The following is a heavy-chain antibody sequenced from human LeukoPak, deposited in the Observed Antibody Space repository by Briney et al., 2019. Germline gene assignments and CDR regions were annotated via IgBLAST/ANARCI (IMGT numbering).Heavy chain of an antibody. CDR2: IDHSGST. Sequence: ASETLSLTCTVSGYSISSNYYWGWIRPPPGKGLEWTGSIDHSGSTYYNPSLKSRITISVDKSKNQFSLKLSSVTAADTAEYYCARDSALAKAVMFDDGGQGTLVTVPS. CDR3: ARDSALAKAVMFDD. J-gene: IGHJ4*02. D-gene: IGHD6-19*01. CDR1: GYSISSNYY. V-gene: IGHV4-38-2*02.